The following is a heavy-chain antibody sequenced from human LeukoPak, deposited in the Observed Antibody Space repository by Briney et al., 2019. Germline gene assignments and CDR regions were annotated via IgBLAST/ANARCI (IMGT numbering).Heavy chain of an antibody. Sequence: SETLSLTCAVYGGSFSGYYWSWIRQPPGKGLEWIGEINHSGSTNYNPSLKSQVTISVDTSKNQFSLKLSSVTAADTAVYYCARVVSSGWYGFDPWGQGTLVTVSS. D-gene: IGHD6-19*01. V-gene: IGHV4-34*01. CDR3: ARVVSSGWYGFDP. CDR1: GGSFSGYY. CDR2: INHSGST. J-gene: IGHJ5*02.